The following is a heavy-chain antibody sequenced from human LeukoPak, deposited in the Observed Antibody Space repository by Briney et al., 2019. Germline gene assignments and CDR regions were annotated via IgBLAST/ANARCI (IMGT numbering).Heavy chain of an antibody. Sequence: SVKVSCKASGGTFSSYAISWVRQAPGQGLEWMGGIIPIFGTANYAQKFQGRVTITTDESTSTAYMELSSLRSEDTAVYYCARDGIGADGIFWFDLWGQGTLVTVSS. V-gene: IGHV1-69*05. CDR3: ARDGIGADGIFWFDL. CDR1: GGTFSSYA. D-gene: IGHD6-13*01. J-gene: IGHJ5*02. CDR2: IIPIFGTA.